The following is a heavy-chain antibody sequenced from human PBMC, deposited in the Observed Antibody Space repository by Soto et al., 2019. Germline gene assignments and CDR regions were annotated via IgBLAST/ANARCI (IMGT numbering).Heavy chain of an antibody. CDR2: IIPIFGAP. CDR1: GGSFSSYA. V-gene: IGHV1-69*06. Sequence: SVKVSCKASGGSFSSYAISWVRQAPVQGLEWMGGIIPIFGAPTYAQKFQGRVTIIADKSTSTAYMELSSLGSEDTALYYCARAGPVSGNHAFDIWGQGTLVTVSS. J-gene: IGHJ3*02. D-gene: IGHD6-19*01. CDR3: ARAGPVSGNHAFDI.